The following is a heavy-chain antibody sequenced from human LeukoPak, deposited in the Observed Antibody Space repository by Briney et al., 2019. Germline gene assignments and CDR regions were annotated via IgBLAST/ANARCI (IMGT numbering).Heavy chain of an antibody. J-gene: IGHJ3*02. V-gene: IGHV3-48*01. CDR2: ISSSSSTI. CDR1: GFTFSSYS. CDR3: ARDGVYCSGGSCYHDAFDI. D-gene: IGHD2-15*01. Sequence: RPGGSLRLSCAASGFTFSSYSMNWVRQAPGKGLEWVSYISSSSSTIYYADSVKGRFTISRDNAKNSLYLQMNSLRAEDTAVYYCARDGVYCSGGSCYHDAFDIWGQGTMVTVSS.